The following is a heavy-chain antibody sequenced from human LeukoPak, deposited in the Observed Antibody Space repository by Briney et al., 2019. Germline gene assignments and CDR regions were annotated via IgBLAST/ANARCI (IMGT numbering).Heavy chain of an antibody. CDR2: IKSRTDGGTT. CDR1: GFTFRNAS. CDR3: TTLELRLGEFSLYRNS. D-gene: IGHD3-16*02. J-gene: IGHJ4*02. V-gene: IGHV3-15*01. Sequence: GGSLRLSCAASGFTFRNASMSCVREAPGKGLEWVGRIKSRTDGGTTDYAAPVKGTFTISRDDSKNTLSLQMNSLNTEDTAFYYCTTLELRLGEFSLYRNSWGQGTLVTVSS.